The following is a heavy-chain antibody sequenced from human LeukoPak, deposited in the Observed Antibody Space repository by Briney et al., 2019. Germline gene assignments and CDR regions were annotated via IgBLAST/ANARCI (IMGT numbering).Heavy chain of an antibody. CDR1: GYTFNNYD. V-gene: IGHV1-2*02. CDR2: INPNSGGT. Sequence: ASVKVCCKASGYTFNNYDINWVRQATGQGLEWMGWINPNSGGTNYAQKFQGRVTMTRDTSISTAYLELSRLRSDDTAVYYCARVGSSPPTYYFDYWGQGTLVTVSS. J-gene: IGHJ4*02. CDR3: ARVGSSPPTYYFDY. D-gene: IGHD6-6*01.